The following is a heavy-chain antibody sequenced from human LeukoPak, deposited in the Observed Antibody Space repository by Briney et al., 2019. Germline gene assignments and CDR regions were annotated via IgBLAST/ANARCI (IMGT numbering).Heavy chain of an antibody. CDR2: INRDGSQK. CDR1: GFSLSAYW. V-gene: IGHV3-7*01. D-gene: IGHD2-2*02. CDR3: ARVGCSSTSCYRTFYYYYYMDV. Sequence: GGSLRLSCAASGFSLSAYWMTWVRQAPGKGLEWVANINRDGSQKNHVDSVKGRFTISRDNAKNSLYLQMNSLRAEDTAVYYCARVGCSSTSCYRTFYYYYYMDVWGKGTTVTVSS. J-gene: IGHJ6*03.